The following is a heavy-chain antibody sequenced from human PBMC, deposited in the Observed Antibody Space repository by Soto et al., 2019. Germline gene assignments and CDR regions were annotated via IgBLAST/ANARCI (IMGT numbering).Heavy chain of an antibody. J-gene: IGHJ6*02. Sequence: SETLSLTCTVSGGSISSYYWSWIRQPPGKGLEWIGYIYYSGSTNYNPSLRSRVTISVDTSKNQFSLKLSSVTAADTAVYYCAGEVGVRGVINYYYYGMDVWGQGTTVTVSS. CDR2: IYYSGST. CDR3: AGEVGVRGVINYYYYGMDV. V-gene: IGHV4-59*01. D-gene: IGHD3-10*01. CDR1: GGSISSYY.